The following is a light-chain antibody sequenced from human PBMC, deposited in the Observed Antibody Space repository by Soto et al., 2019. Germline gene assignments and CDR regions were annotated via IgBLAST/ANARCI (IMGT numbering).Light chain of an antibody. CDR2: GAS. Sequence: EIVLKQSPATLSLSPGERATLSCRASQSVTNSLAWYQQKPGQAPRLLIYGASNRATGIPDRFSGSGSGTDFTLTISRLEPEDFAVYYCQQYGSSGTFGQGTKVDIK. CDR3: QQYGSSGT. CDR1: QSVTNS. V-gene: IGKV3-20*01. J-gene: IGKJ1*01.